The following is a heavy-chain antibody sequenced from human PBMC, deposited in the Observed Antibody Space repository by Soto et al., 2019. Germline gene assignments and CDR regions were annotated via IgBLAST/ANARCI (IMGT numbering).Heavy chain of an antibody. V-gene: IGHV3-33*01. J-gene: IGHJ5*02. Sequence: QVQPVESGGGVVQPGRSLRLSCAASGFTFSSYGMHWVRQAPGKGLEWVAVIWYDGSNKYYADSVKGRFTISRDNSKNTLYLQMNSLRAEDTAVYYCARVARVTQNWFDPWGQGTLVTVSS. CDR1: GFTFSSYG. CDR3: ARVARVTQNWFDP. D-gene: IGHD4-4*01. CDR2: IWYDGSNK.